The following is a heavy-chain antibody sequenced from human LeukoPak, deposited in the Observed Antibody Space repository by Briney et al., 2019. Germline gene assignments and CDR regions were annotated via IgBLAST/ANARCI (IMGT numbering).Heavy chain of an antibody. J-gene: IGHJ2*01. Sequence: GESLKISCEGSGYTFNTYWIVWVRQTPGKGLEWMGNIYPATSETRYSPSFQGQVSISVDKSIKTAYLQWTRLKASDSAMYYCAISYGSGSFDWYFDIWGRGTLVTVSS. D-gene: IGHD3-10*01. V-gene: IGHV5-51*01. CDR3: AISYGSGSFDWYFDI. CDR1: GYTFNTYW. CDR2: IYPATSET.